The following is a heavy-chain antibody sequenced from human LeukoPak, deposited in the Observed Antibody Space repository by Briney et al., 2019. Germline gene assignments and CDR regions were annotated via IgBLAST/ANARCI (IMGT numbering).Heavy chain of an antibody. Sequence: SETLSLTCAVYGGSFSGYYWSWIRQPPGKGLEWIGEINHSGGTNYNPSLKSRVTISVDTSKNQFSLKLSSVTAADTAVYYCARMVRGASDYWGQGTLVTVSS. CDR2: INHSGGT. J-gene: IGHJ4*02. V-gene: IGHV4-34*01. CDR3: ARMVRGASDY. CDR1: GGSFSGYY. D-gene: IGHD3-10*01.